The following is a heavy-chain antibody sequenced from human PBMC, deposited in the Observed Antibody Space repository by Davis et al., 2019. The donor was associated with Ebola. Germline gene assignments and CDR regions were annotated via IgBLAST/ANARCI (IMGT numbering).Heavy chain of an antibody. CDR2: IYHSGST. V-gene: IGHV4-30-2*01. CDR1: GGSISSYS. Sequence: SETLSLTCPVSGGSISSYSWSWIRQPPGKGLEWIGYIYHSGSTYYNPSLKSRVTISVDRSKNQFSLKLSSVTAADTAVYYCARDLAYGGNSGLAFDIWGQGTMVTVSS. CDR3: ARDLAYGGNSGLAFDI. D-gene: IGHD4-23*01. J-gene: IGHJ3*02.